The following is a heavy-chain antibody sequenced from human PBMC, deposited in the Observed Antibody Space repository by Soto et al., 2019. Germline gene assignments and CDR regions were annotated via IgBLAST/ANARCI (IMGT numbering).Heavy chain of an antibody. J-gene: IGHJ4*02. Sequence: QVQLVQSGAEVKKPGSSVKVSCKASGGTFRSYVTSRVRQAPGQGLEWLGGIIPMYGTTYYAQTFQGRVTISADESTSTAFMELSSLRSEDTAVYYCARIGTLDWIDDYWGQGTLVTVSS. CDR1: GGTFRSYV. CDR3: ARIGTLDWIDDY. V-gene: IGHV1-69*12. D-gene: IGHD1-1*01. CDR2: IIPMYGTT.